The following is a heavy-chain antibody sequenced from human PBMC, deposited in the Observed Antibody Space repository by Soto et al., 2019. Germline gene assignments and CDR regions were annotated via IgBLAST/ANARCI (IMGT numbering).Heavy chain of an antibody. D-gene: IGHD3-16*01. CDR1: GFTFSSYA. CDR3: AKDSPGGEGLSFDY. V-gene: IGHV3-23*01. J-gene: IGHJ4*02. CDR2: ISGSGGST. Sequence: EVQLLESGGGLVQPGGSLRLSCAASGFTFSSYAMSWVRQAPGKGLEWVSAISGSGGSTYYADSVKGRFTISRDNSKNTLYLKKNSRRAEDRAVYFCAKDSPGGEGLSFDYWGQGTLVTVSS.